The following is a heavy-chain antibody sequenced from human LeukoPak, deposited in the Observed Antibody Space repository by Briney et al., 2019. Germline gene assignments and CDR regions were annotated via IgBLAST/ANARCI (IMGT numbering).Heavy chain of an antibody. Sequence: PGGSLRLSCATSGFIFSNHWMSWVRQAPGKGLEWVAIIERDGSEKYYVDSVKGRFTISRDNAKNSLYLQMSSLRAEDTAVYYFARDPSRGYTYGYGDYWGQGTLVTVSS. CDR3: ARDPSRGYTYGYGDY. J-gene: IGHJ4*02. D-gene: IGHD5-18*01. CDR1: GFIFSNHW. V-gene: IGHV3-7*01. CDR2: IERDGSEK.